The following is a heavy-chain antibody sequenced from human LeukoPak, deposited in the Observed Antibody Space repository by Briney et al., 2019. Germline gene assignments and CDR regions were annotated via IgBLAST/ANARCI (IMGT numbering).Heavy chain of an antibody. Sequence: GGSLRLSCAASGFTFSSYSMNWVRQAPGKGLEYVSYISSGSGTIYYADSVKGRFTISRDNAKNSLYLQMNSLSAEDTTVYYCARAQKYSYDAFDIWGQGTMVTVSS. CDR2: ISSGSGTI. D-gene: IGHD4-11*01. J-gene: IGHJ3*02. V-gene: IGHV3-48*04. CDR3: ARAQKYSYDAFDI. CDR1: GFTFSSYS.